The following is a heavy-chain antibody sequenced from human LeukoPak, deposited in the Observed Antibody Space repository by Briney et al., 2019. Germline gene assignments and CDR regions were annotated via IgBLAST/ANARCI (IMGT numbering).Heavy chain of an antibody. CDR1: GYTFTSYD. D-gene: IGHD2-21*02. CDR3: ARVVGCGGDCYSGISDY. CDR2: INTNTGNP. J-gene: IGHJ4*02. Sequence: ASVKVSCKASGYTFTSYDINWVRQATGQGLEWMGWINTNTGNPTYAQGFTGRFVFSLDTSVGTAYLQISSLKAEDTAVYYCARVVGCGGDCYSGISDYWGQGTLVTVSS. V-gene: IGHV7-4-1*02.